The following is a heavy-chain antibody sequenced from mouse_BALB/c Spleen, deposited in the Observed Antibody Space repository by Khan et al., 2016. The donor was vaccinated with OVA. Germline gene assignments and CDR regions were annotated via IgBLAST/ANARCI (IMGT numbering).Heavy chain of an antibody. CDR3: ARNYGYDEGLAY. CDR1: GFSLTSYG. Sequence: QVQLKQSGPGLVQPSQSLSITCTVSGFSLTSYGVHWVHQSPGKGLEWLGVIWSGGSTDYNAAFISRLSISKDNSKSQDFFKMNSLQANDTAIYYCARNYGYDEGLAYWGQGTLVTVSA. V-gene: IGHV2-2*02. D-gene: IGHD2-2*01. J-gene: IGHJ3*01. CDR2: IWSGGST.